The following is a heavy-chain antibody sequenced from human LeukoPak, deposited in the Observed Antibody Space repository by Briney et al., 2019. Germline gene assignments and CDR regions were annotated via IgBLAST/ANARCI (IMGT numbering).Heavy chain of an antibody. J-gene: IGHJ4*02. CDR3: ATYSGSYEMGSYYFGY. CDR1: GGSISNYY. D-gene: IGHD1-26*01. V-gene: IGHV4-59*01. CDR2: IYYSGST. Sequence: SETLSLTCTVSGGSISNYYWSWIRQPPGKGLEWIGYIYYSGSTNYNPSLKSRVTISVDTSKNQFSLKLSSVTAADTAVYYCATYSGSYEMGSYYFGYWGQGTLVTVSS.